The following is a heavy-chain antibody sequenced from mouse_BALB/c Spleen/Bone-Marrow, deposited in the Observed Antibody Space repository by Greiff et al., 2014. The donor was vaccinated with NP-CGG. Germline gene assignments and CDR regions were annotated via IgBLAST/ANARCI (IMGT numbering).Heavy chain of an antibody. Sequence: EVQRVESGGGLVQPGGSRKLSCAASGFTFSSFGMHWVRQAPEKGLEWVAYISNGSSPIFYADTVKGRFTISRDNPKNTLFLQMTSLRSEDTAIYYCTRGGNWEDFDYWGQGTTLTVSS. CDR1: GFTFSSFG. D-gene: IGHD4-1*01. CDR3: TRGGNWEDFDY. V-gene: IGHV5-17*02. J-gene: IGHJ2*01. CDR2: ISNGSSPI.